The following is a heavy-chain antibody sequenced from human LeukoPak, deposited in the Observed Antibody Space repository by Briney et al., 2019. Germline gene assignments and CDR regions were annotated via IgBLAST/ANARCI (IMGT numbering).Heavy chain of an antibody. CDR2: ISGGSTYI. D-gene: IGHD2-2*02. Sequence: GGSLRLSCAASGFIFTNYNLNWVRQAPGKGLVWSSSISGGSTYIYYADSVRGRFTISRDNSKSTLFLQMNSLRVEDTAVYYCANLGKYCRGFSCYKWGQGTLVTVSS. CDR3: ANLGKYCRGFSCYK. CDR1: GFIFTNYN. J-gene: IGHJ4*02. V-gene: IGHV3-21*01.